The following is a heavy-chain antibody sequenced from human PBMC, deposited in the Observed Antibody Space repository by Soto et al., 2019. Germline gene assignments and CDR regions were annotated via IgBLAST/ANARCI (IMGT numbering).Heavy chain of an antibody. CDR1: GGGFNSYS. J-gene: IGHJ5*02. CDR2: IIPIFGTP. Sequence: QVQLVQSGAEVKKPGSSVKVSCKSSGGGFNSYSISWVRQAPGQGLEWMGVIIPIFGTPTYAQKFQVRVRIAAATSTSTASMGVSRLTSEATAVYYCARGGPVIIPAATNWFDPWGQGTLVTVSS. V-gene: IGHV1-69*06. CDR3: ARGGPVIIPAATNWFDP. D-gene: IGHD6-25*01.